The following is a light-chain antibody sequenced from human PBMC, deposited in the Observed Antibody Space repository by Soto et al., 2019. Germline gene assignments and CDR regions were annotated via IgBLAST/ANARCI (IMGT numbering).Light chain of an antibody. J-gene: IGKJ1*01. CDR3: LQDHDDSWT. CDR2: AAS. V-gene: IGKV1-6*01. Sequence: ATQLTQSQYSLSGSVGDRIALTCRASRDIGSDLSWYQQKPGKAPTLLISAASNLQSGVPSRFRGSRSGTEFTLTVSSLQPEDFATYYCLQDHDDSWTFGQGTKVDIK. CDR1: RDIGSD.